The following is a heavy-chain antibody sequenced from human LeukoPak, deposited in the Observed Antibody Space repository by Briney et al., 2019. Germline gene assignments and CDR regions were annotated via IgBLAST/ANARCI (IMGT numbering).Heavy chain of an antibody. D-gene: IGHD6-6*01. Sequence: SETLSLTCTVSGGSISSYYWSWIRQPPGKGLEWIGYIYTSGSTNYNPSLKSRVTISVDTSKNQFSLKLSSVTAADTAVYYCARHPYSSSAGFDYWGQGTLVTVSS. CDR1: GGSISSYY. V-gene: IGHV4-4*09. CDR2: IYTSGST. J-gene: IGHJ4*02. CDR3: ARHPYSSSAGFDY.